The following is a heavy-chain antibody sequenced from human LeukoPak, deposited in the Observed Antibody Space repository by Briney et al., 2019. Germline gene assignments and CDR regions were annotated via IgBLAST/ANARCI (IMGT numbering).Heavy chain of an antibody. Sequence: SVKVSCKSSGGTFSSYAISWVRQAPGQGLEWMGGIIPIFGTANYARKFQGRVTITTGESTSTAYMELSSLRSEDTAVYYCAGAHYYDSSGYKGWFDPWGQGTLVTVSS. D-gene: IGHD3-22*01. V-gene: IGHV1-69*05. CDR2: IIPIFGTA. CDR3: AGAHYYDSSGYKGWFDP. CDR1: GGTFSSYA. J-gene: IGHJ5*02.